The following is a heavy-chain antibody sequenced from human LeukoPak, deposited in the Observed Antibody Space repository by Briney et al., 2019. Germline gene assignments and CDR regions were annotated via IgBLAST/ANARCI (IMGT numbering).Heavy chain of an antibody. Sequence: GGSLRLSCAASGFTFSSYEMNWVRQAPGKGLEWVSYISSSGSTIYYADSVKGRFTISRDNAKNSLYLQMNSLRAEDTAVYYCARSGVPRASDYWGQGTLVTVSS. CDR2: ISSSGSTI. D-gene: IGHD3-10*01. CDR1: GFTFSSYE. CDR3: ARSGVPRASDY. V-gene: IGHV3-48*03. J-gene: IGHJ4*02.